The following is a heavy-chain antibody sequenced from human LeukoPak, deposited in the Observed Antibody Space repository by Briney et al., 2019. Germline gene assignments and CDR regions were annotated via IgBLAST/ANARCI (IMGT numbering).Heavy chain of an antibody. CDR2: ISGSGGST. CDR1: GFTFSSYA. V-gene: IGHV3-23*01. D-gene: IGHD3-10*01. J-gene: IGHJ4*02. Sequence: GGSLRLSCAASGFTFSSYAMSWVRQAPGKGLEWVSAISGSGGSTYYADSMKGRFTISRDNSKNTLYLQMNSLRAEDTAVYYCATSGADYYGSGNFDYWGQGTLVTVSS. CDR3: ATSGADYYGSGNFDY.